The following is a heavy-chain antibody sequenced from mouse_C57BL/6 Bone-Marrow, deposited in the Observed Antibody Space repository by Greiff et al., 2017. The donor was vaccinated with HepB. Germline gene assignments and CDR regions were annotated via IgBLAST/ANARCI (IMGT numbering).Heavy chain of an antibody. CDR3: ARYFRSGYDYAMDY. CDR1: GFTFTDYY. Sequence: EVQGVESGGGLVQPGGSLSLSCAASGFTFTDYYMSWVRQPPGKALEWLGFIRNKANGYTTEYSASVKGRFTISRDNSQSILYLQMNALRAEDSATYYCARYFRSGYDYAMDYWGQGTSVTVSS. D-gene: IGHD2-3*01. CDR2: IRNKANGYTT. J-gene: IGHJ4*01. V-gene: IGHV7-3*01.